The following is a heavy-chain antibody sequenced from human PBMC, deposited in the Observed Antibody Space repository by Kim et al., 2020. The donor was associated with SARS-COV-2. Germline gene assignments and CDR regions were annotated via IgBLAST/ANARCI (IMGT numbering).Heavy chain of an antibody. D-gene: IGHD3-22*01. V-gene: IGHV3-9*01. CDR3: AKVPRYYYDSSGYYS. Sequence: DSVKGRFTISRDNAKNSLYLQMNSLRAEDTALYYCAKVPRYYYDSSGYYSWGQGTLVTVSS. J-gene: IGHJ4*02.